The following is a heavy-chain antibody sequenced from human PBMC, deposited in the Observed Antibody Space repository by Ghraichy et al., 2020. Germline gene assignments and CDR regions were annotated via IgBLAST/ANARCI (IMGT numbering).Heavy chain of an antibody. CDR3: ARDCYSREVDY. D-gene: IGHD2-21*01. V-gene: IGHV4-34*01. Sequence: SETLSLTCAVYGGSFSGYYWSWIRQPPGKGLEWIGEINHSGSTDYNPSLKSRVTISVDTSKNQFSLNLSSVTAADTAVYYCARDCYSREVDYWGQGTLVTVSS. CDR1: GGSFSGYY. CDR2: INHSGST. J-gene: IGHJ4*02.